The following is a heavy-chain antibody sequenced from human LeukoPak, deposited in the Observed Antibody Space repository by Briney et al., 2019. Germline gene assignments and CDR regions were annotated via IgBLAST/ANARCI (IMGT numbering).Heavy chain of an antibody. D-gene: IGHD4-17*01. V-gene: IGHV3-23*01. CDR3: ANQIDDGDSEGDAFDI. Sequence: GGSLRLSCAASGFTFSSYAMSWVRQAPGKGLEWVSAISGSGGRTYYADSVKGRFTISRDHSKNTLYLQMNSLRAEGAAVYYCANQIDDGDSEGDAFDICGQGTMVTVSS. CDR1: GFTFSSYA. J-gene: IGHJ3*02. CDR2: ISGSGGRT.